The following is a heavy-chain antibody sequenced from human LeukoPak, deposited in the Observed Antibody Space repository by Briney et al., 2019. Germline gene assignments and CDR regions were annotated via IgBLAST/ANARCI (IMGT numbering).Heavy chain of an antibody. CDR3: ARLPYGAAVVDY. Sequence: SETLSLTCIVSGGSISSSGYYWGLIRQPPGKGLEWIGSIFHSGSTSYNPSLKSRVTISVDTSTNQFSLKLRSVTAADTAVYYCARLPYGAAVVDYWGQGTLVTVSS. CDR2: IFHSGST. V-gene: IGHV4-39*01. D-gene: IGHD6-13*01. CDR1: GGSISSSGYY. J-gene: IGHJ4*02.